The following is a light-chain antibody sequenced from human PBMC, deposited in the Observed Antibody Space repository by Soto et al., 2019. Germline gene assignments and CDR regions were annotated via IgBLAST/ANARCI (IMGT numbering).Light chain of an antibody. CDR2: DAS. CDR1: QSVSSY. V-gene: IGKV3-11*01. CDR3: QQRSNWPLIT. J-gene: IGKJ5*01. Sequence: IVLTQSPATLSLSPWERATLSCRASQSVSSYLAWYQQEPGQAPRLLIYDASNRATGIPARFSGSGSGTDFTLTISSLEPEDFAVYYCQQRSNWPLITFGQGTRLEIK.